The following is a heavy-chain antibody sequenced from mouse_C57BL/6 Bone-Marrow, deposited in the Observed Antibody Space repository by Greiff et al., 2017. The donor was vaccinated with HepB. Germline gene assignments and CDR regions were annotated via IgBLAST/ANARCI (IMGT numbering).Heavy chain of an antibody. V-gene: IGHV1-66*01. CDR3: ARSRTPYYLDY. CDR1: GYSFTSYY. CDR2: IYPGSGNN. Sequence: QVQLKHSGPELVKPGASVKISCKASGYSFTSYYIHWVKQRPGQGLEWIGWIYPGSGNNKYNEKFKGKATLTSVTSSSTAYMQLSSLTYEDAAVYYFARSRTPYYLDYWGQGTTLTVSS. J-gene: IGHJ2*01.